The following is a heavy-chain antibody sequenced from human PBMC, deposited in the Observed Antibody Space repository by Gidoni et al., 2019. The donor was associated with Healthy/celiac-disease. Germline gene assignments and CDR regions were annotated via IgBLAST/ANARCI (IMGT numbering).Heavy chain of an antibody. CDR2: ISGSGVST. V-gene: IGHV3-23*01. CDR3: AIFPGSSVYDSGY. Sequence: EVQLWESGGGLVEPGGALRLPCAASGFPFSSYAMSWVRQAPGKGLEGFPAISGSGVSTYYADSVKGRFTIFRDNSKNTLYLQMSSLRAEDTALYYCAIFPGSSVYDSGYWGQGTLVTVSS. J-gene: IGHJ4*02. CDR1: GFPFSSYA. D-gene: IGHD5-12*01.